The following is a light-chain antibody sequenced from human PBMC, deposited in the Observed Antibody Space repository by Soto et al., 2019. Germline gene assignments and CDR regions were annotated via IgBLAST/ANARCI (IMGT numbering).Light chain of an antibody. CDR1: SSNIGSNA. J-gene: IGLJ3*02. CDR2: SNN. V-gene: IGLV1-44*01. Sequence: QSVLTQPPSASGTPGQRVTISCSGSSSNIGSNAVSWYQQLPGTAPKVLIYSNNQRPSGVPDRFSGSKSGTSASLAISGLQSEDDADYYCATWDDSLNGWVFGGGTQLTVL. CDR3: ATWDDSLNGWV.